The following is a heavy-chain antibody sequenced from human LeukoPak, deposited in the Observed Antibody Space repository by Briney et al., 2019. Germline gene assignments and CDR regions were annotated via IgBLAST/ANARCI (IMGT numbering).Heavy chain of an antibody. D-gene: IGHD2-2*01. CDR3: ARDLVGDTYPDY. CDR1: GFTFSSHA. CDR2: ISGSGGTT. Sequence: GGSLRLSCAASGFTFSSHAMSWVRQAPGEGLEWVSGISGSGGTTYYADSVKGRFTISRDNSKNTLYLQMNSLRAEDTAVYYCARDLVGDTYPDYWGRGTLVTVSS. V-gene: IGHV3-23*01. J-gene: IGHJ4*02.